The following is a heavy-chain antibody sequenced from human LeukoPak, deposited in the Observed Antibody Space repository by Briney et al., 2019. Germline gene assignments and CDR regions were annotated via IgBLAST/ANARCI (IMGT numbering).Heavy chain of an antibody. J-gene: IGHJ3*02. D-gene: IGHD2-21*01. Sequence: PSETLSLTCSVSGGSISSSSYYWGWIRQPPGKGLEWIGSIYYSGSTYYNPSLKGRVTISVDTSKSQFSLKLSSVTAADTAVYYCARDSRCGGDCYTDAFDIWGQGIMVTVSS. CDR3: ARDSRCGGDCYTDAFDI. CDR2: IYYSGST. V-gene: IGHV4-39*07. CDR1: GGSISSSSYY.